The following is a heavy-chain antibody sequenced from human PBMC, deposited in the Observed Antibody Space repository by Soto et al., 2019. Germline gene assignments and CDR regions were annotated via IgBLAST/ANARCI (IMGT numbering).Heavy chain of an antibody. CDR3: AKDCGRKWELLRPYYYYGMDV. J-gene: IGHJ6*02. CDR2: ISGSGGST. V-gene: IGHV3-23*01. Sequence: PGGSLRLSCAASGFTFSSYAMSWVRQAPGKGLEWVSAISGSGGSTYYADSVKGRFTISRDNSKNTLYLQMSSLRAEDTAVYYCAKDCGRKWELLRPYYYYGMDVWGQGTTVTVSS. D-gene: IGHD1-26*01. CDR1: GFTFSSYA.